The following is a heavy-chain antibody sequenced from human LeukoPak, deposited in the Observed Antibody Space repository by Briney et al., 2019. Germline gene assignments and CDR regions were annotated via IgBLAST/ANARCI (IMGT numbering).Heavy chain of an antibody. V-gene: IGHV3-23*01. CDR1: GFHLRLYA. Sequence: PPGGSLRLYCASCGFHLRLYAMSGLHQAAGKGVDWDHGIYGDASDTLYAEPVTGRFTISRDNPQHPLHLEMNSVSGDDPAMYYCAKDVQSGDGKWEVDFWGQGSLVTVSS. J-gene: IGHJ4*02. CDR2: IYGDASDT. D-gene: IGHD1-26*01. CDR3: AKDVQSGDGKWEVDF.